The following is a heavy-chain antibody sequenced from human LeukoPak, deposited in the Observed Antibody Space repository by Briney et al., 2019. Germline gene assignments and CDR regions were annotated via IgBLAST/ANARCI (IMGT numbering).Heavy chain of an antibody. V-gene: IGHV5-51*01. CDR3: ARVLIRGDEIDY. CDR2: IYPGDSDT. CDR1: GYSFTTYW. D-gene: IGHD2-21*01. Sequence: GESLKISFKSSGYSFTTYWIAWVRQMPGKGLEWMGIIYPGDSDTRYSPSFQGQVTISPDKSISTAYLQWTSLKASDSAMYYCARVLIRGDEIDYWGQGTLVTVSS. J-gene: IGHJ4*02.